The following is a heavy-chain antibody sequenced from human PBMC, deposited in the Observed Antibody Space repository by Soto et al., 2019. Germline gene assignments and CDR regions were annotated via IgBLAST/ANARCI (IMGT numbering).Heavy chain of an antibody. J-gene: IGHJ4*02. V-gene: IGHV3-23*01. Sequence: EVQLLESGGGLVQPGASLRLSCAASGFTFSSYAMSWVRQAPGKGLEWVSGVSGSGGSTYYAHSVKGRFTISRDNSKNTLYLQMSSMRAEETAVYYCAKVVPPVDYWGQGTLVTVSS. CDR3: AKVVPPVDY. CDR1: GFTFSSYA. D-gene: IGHD1-26*01. CDR2: VSGSGGST.